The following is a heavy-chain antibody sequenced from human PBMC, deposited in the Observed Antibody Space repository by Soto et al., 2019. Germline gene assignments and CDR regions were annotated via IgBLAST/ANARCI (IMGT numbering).Heavy chain of an antibody. V-gene: IGHV6-1*01. CDR1: GDSVSSNSAA. J-gene: IGHJ5*01. CDR3: ALLKIYGGNPSLFDF. Sequence: PSQTLSLTCAISGDSVSSNSAAWNWIRQSPSRGLEWLGRTYYRSKWYNDYAVSVKSRITINPDTSKNQFSLQLNSVTPEDTAVYYCALLKIYGGNPSLFDFWGQGSLVTGSS. CDR2: TYYRSKWYN. D-gene: IGHD2-15*01.